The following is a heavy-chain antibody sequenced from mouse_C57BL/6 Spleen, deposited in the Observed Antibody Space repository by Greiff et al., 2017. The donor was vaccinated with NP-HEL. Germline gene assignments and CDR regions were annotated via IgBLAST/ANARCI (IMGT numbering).Heavy chain of an antibody. D-gene: IGHD2-3*01. CDR3: ARHEGWLPWFAY. Sequence: DVKLVESGGGLVQPGESLKLSCESNEYEFPSHDMSWVRKTPEKRLELVAAINSDGGSTYYPDTMERRFIISRDNTKKTLYLQMSSLRSEYTALYYFARHEGWLPWFAYWGQGTLVTVSA. J-gene: IGHJ3*01. CDR2: INSDGGST. CDR1: EYEFPSHD. V-gene: IGHV5-2*01.